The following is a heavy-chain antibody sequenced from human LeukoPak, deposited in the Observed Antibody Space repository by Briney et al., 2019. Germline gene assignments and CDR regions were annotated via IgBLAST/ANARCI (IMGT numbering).Heavy chain of an antibody. V-gene: IGHV4-39*02. CDR2: FFYSGST. D-gene: IGHD5-12*01. J-gene: IGHJ4*02. CDR3: ARASGRYIGFLDC. Sequence: RQPPGKGLEWIVSFFYSGSTYYNPSLKSRVTISVDTSKNQFSLRLTSVTAADTAVYYCARASGRYIGFLDCWGRGTLITVSS.